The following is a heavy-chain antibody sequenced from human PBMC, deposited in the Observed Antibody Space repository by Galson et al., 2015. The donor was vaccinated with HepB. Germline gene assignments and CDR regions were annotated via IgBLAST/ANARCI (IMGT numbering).Heavy chain of an antibody. V-gene: IGHV1-8*01. D-gene: IGHD3-22*01. CDR2: MNPNSGNT. J-gene: IGHJ4*02. CDR1: GYTFTSYD. Sequence: SVKVSCKASGYTFTSYDINWVRQATGQGLEWMGWMNPNSGNTGYAQKFQGRVTMTRNTSISTAYMELSSLRSEDTAVYYCARGRGVRAGVVVIGGYWWGQGTLVTVSS. CDR3: ARGRGVRAGVVVIGGYW.